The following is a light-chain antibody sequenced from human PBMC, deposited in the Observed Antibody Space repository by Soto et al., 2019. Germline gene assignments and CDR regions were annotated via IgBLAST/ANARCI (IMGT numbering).Light chain of an antibody. CDR1: QNINSY. V-gene: IGKV1-9*01. CDR3: QQYNSFRA. Sequence: DIQMTQSPSSLSASVGDRVTITCRASQNINSYLNWYQQKSGKAPKLLIYVASTLQSGVPSRFSGSGSGTEFTLTISSLQPDDFATYYCQQYNSFRAIGQGTKVDIK. CDR2: VAS. J-gene: IGKJ1*01.